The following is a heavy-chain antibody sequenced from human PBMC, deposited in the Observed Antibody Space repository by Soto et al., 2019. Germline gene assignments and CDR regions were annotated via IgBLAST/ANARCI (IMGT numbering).Heavy chain of an antibody. CDR1: GFSFSSYN. V-gene: IGHV3-21*01. D-gene: IGHD2-2*01. Sequence: EVQLVESGGGLVKPGGSLRLSCAASGFSFSSYNMNWVRQTPGKGLGWVASIRTTSSYIHYADSVKGRFTISRDNAKNSLYLQKDSLRAEDTAVYYCARVLAAAMNNYYYAMDVWGQGTTVTVSS. CDR2: IRTTSSYI. J-gene: IGHJ6*02. CDR3: ARVLAAAMNNYYYAMDV.